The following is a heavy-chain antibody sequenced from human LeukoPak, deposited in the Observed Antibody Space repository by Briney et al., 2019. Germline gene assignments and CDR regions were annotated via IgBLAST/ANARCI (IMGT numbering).Heavy chain of an antibody. CDR2: ISSRSSAT. D-gene: IGHD4-17*01. CDR1: GFTFSNYS. V-gene: IGHV3-48*02. J-gene: IGHJ5*02. Sequence: GGSLRLSCAASGFTFSNYSMNWVRQAPGKGLEWVAYISSRSSATYYADSVKGRFTISRDNAKNSLYLQMNSLRDEDTAVYYCARGTGDPQRFDPWGQGTLVTVSS. CDR3: ARGTGDPQRFDP.